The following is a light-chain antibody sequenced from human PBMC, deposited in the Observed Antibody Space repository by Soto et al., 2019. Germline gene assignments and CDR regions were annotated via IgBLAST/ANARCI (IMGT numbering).Light chain of an antibody. CDR2: EVT. CDR1: SSDVGGYNY. Sequence: QSALTQPASVSGSPGQSITISCTGTSSDVGGYNYVSWYQHHPGKAPKLMIYEVTNRPSGVSSRFSGSKSGNRASLTISGLLAEDEADYYCSSYTSSSTLDSVFGTGTKVTVL. V-gene: IGLV2-14*01. CDR3: SSYTSSSTLDSV. J-gene: IGLJ1*01.